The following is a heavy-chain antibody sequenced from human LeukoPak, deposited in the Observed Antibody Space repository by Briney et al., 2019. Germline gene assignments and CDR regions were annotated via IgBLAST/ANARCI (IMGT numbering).Heavy chain of an antibody. CDR2: IYYSGST. J-gene: IGHJ4*02. CDR1: GGSISSYY. V-gene: IGHV4-59*08. D-gene: IGHD1-26*01. CDR3: AGYSGSYYLFDY. Sequence: SETLSLTCTVSGGSISSYYWSWIRQPPGKGLEWIGYIYYSGSTNYNPSLKSRVTISVDTSKNQFSLKLSSVTAADTAVYYCAGYSGSYYLFDYWGQGTLVTVSS.